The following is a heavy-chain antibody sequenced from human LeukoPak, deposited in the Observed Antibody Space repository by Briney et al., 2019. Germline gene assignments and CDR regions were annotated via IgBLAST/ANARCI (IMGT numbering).Heavy chain of an antibody. CDR3: ARLPHANYRLEGY. CDR1: GFTFRSYG. J-gene: IGHJ4*02. V-gene: IGHV3-30*02. CDR2: IRYDGSNK. D-gene: IGHD4/OR15-4a*01. Sequence: GGSLRLSCAASGFTFRSYGMHWVRQAPGKGLEWVAFIRYDGSNKYYADSVKGRFTISRGNSKNTLYLQMNSLRAEDTAVYYCARLPHANYRLEGYWGQGTLVTVSS.